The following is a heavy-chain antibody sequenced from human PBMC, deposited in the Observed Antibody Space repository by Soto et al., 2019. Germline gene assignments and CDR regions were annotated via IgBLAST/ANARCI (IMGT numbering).Heavy chain of an antibody. Sequence: KPSETLSLTCTVSGGSISSYYWSWIRQPPGKGLEWIGYIYYSGSTNYNPSLKSRVTISVDTSKNQFSLKLSSVTAADTAVYYCARVSKNSSCLDYWGQGTLVTVSS. V-gene: IGHV4-59*01. CDR3: ARVSKNSSCLDY. D-gene: IGHD6-13*01. CDR2: IYYSGST. CDR1: GGSISSYY. J-gene: IGHJ4*02.